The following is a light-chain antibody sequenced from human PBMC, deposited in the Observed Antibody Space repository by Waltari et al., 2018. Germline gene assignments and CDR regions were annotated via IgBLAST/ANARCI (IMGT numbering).Light chain of an antibody. J-gene: IGKJ2*01. CDR3: QQSYTTREGS. CDR2: AAS. CDR1: QSVSVY. Sequence: DIHLTQSPSSLSASIGARVAISCRTSQSVSVYLNWYQHKPGEAPKLLIYAASILHSGVPSRFSGSGSGTDFTLTITDLQPEDFASYYCQQSYTTREGSFGQGTKLEIK. V-gene: IGKV1-39*01.